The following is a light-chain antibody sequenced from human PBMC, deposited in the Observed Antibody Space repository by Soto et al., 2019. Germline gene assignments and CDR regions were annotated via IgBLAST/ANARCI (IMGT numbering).Light chain of an antibody. CDR1: SSNIGAGYD. Sequence: QSVLTQPPSASGAPGQRVTISCTGSSSNIGAGYDVHWYQQLPGTAPKLLIYGNSNRPSGVPDRFSGSKSGTSASLAITGLQAEDEAVYYCQSYDSSLSAVVFGGGTKLTVL. CDR3: QSYDSSLSAVV. CDR2: GNS. V-gene: IGLV1-40*01. J-gene: IGLJ2*01.